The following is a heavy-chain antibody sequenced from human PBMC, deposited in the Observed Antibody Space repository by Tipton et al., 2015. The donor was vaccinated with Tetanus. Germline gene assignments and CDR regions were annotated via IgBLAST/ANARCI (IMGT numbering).Heavy chain of an antibody. CDR2: IYYSGST. Sequence: TLSLTCTVSGGSVSSGSYYWSWIRQPPGKGLEWIGYIYYSGSTNYNPSLKSRVTISVDTSKNQFSLKLSSVTAADTAVYYCARGEEIAEYYFDYWGQGTLVTVSS. J-gene: IGHJ4*02. CDR1: GGSVSSGSYY. CDR3: ARGEEIAEYYFDY. D-gene: IGHD6-13*01. V-gene: IGHV4-61*01.